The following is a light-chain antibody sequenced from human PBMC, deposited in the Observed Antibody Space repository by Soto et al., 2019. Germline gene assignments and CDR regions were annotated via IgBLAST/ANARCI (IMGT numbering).Light chain of an antibody. V-gene: IGKV3-15*01. J-gene: IGKJ5*01. CDR3: QQYNNWPIT. CDR2: GTS. Sequence: ETVMTQSPATLSVSPGERATLSCRASQSVSSNLAWYQQKPGQAPRPLIYGTSTRATGIPARFSGSGSGTEFTLTISSLQSEDFAVYYCQQYNNWPITFCQGTRLEIK. CDR1: QSVSSN.